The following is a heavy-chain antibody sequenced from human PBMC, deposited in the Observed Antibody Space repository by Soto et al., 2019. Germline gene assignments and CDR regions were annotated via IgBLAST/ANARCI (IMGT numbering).Heavy chain of an antibody. D-gene: IGHD3-10*01. Sequence: GGSLRLSCAASGFTFSSNAMSWVRQAPGKGLEWVSTISGSGGSTYYADSVKGRFTISRDNSKNTLYLQMNSLRAEDTAIYYCAKDVGYGSGIIDYWGQGTLVTVSS. J-gene: IGHJ4*02. CDR3: AKDVGYGSGIIDY. CDR2: ISGSGGST. V-gene: IGHV3-23*01. CDR1: GFTFSSNA.